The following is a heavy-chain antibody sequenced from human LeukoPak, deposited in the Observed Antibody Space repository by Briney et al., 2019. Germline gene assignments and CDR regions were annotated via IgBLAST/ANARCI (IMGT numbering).Heavy chain of an antibody. V-gene: IGHV4-30-4*01. J-gene: IGHJ5*02. D-gene: IGHD3-22*01. Sequence: SQTLSLTCTVSGGSISSGDYYWSWIRQPPGKGLEWIAYMYYSGSTYYNPSLKSRVTMSADTSKNQLSLKLSSVTAADTAVYYCARPYYYDSRIDPRGQGILVTVSS. CDR1: GGSISSGDYY. CDR3: ARPYYYDSRIDP. CDR2: MYYSGST.